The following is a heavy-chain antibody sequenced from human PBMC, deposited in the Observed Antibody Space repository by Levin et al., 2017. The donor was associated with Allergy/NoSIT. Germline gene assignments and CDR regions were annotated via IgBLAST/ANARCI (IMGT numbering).Heavy chain of an antibody. V-gene: IGHV3-11*01. CDR3: ARDGGGSSIRGDYCDY. CDR1: GFSFSDYY. D-gene: IGHD2-15*01. CDR2: ISTSGSTI. J-gene: IGHJ4*02. Sequence: TGGSLRLSCAASGFSFSDYYMAWIRQAPGKGLEWVSYISTSGSTIYYADSMKGRFTISRDNAKNSLYLQMNSLRAEDTALYYCARDGGGSSIRGDYCDYWGQGALVTVSS.